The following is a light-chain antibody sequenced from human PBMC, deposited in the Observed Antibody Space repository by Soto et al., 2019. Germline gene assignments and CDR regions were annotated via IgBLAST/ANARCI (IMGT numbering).Light chain of an antibody. J-gene: IGKJ1*01. V-gene: IGKV3-15*01. CDR3: QQYNNWIPGTT. CDR1: QSVSSN. Sequence: EIVMTQSPATLSVSPGERATLSCRASQSVSSNLAWYQQKPGQAPRLLIYGASTRATGIPARFSGRGAVTEFRRTIRSLQSEAFAVYSCQQYNNWIPGTTSGQGTKVDI. CDR2: GAS.